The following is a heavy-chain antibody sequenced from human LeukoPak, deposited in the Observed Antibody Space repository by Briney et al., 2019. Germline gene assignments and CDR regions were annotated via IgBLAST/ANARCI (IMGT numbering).Heavy chain of an antibody. D-gene: IGHD2-2*01. Sequence: ASVKVSCKASGYTFTSYGISWVRQAPGQGLEWMGWISAYNGNTNYAQKLQGRVTMTTDTSTSTAYMELRSLRSDDTAVYYCARELGYCGSTSCQALVYWGQGTLVTVSS. J-gene: IGHJ4*02. CDR3: ARELGYCGSTSCQALVY. CDR2: ISAYNGNT. V-gene: IGHV1-18*01. CDR1: GYTFTSYG.